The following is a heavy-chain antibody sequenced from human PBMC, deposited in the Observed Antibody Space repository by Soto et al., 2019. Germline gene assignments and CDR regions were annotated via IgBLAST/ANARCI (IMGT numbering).Heavy chain of an antibody. V-gene: IGHV3-30*18. D-gene: IGHD3-16*01. CDR2: ISYDGSET. CDR1: GFTFSGFG. Sequence: EQLAESGGGVVQSGRSLRLSCEASGFTFSGFGLHWVRQAPGKGLEWVAVISYDGSETYFADSVKGRFTISRDNSKNTVYLQMNSLRVEDTAVYYCVKDIHFLGIWYFDLWGRGSLVSVSS. J-gene: IGHJ2*01. CDR3: VKDIHFLGIWYFDL.